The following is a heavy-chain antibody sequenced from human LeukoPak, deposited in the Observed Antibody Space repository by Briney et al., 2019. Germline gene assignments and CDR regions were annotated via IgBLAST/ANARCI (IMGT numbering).Heavy chain of an antibody. CDR3: AHGSFDY. CDR2: INSDGSST. Sequence: PGGSLRLSCAASRFTLSSYWTHWVRQPPGKGRVWVSRINSDGSSTSHADSVKGRFTISRDNAKNTMYLQMNSLRAEDTAVYCCAHGSFDYWGQGTLVTVFS. CDR1: RFTLSSYW. V-gene: IGHV3-74*01. J-gene: IGHJ4*02.